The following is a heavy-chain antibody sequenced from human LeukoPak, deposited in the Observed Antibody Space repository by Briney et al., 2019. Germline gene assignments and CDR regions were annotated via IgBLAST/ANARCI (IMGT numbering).Heavy chain of an antibody. Sequence: ASVKVSFKASGYTFTSYYMHWVRQAPGQGLEWMGIINPSGGSTSYAQKFQGRVTMTRDMSTSTVYMELSSLRSEDTAVYYCARDGLSNSYYYYYMDVWGKGTTVTVSS. CDR2: INPSGGST. CDR1: GYTFTSYY. CDR3: ARDGLSNSYYYYYMDV. D-gene: IGHD4-11*01. J-gene: IGHJ6*03. V-gene: IGHV1-46*01.